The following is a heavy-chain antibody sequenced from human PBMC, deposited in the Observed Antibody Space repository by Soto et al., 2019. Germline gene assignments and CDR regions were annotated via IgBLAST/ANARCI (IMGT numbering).Heavy chain of an antibody. D-gene: IGHD3-3*01. J-gene: IGHJ6*02. V-gene: IGHV4-34*01. CDR3: ARLPTYDFWSGYYEKLYYYYGMDV. Sequence: SAETLSLTCAVYGGAFSGYYCSFIRHPPLKWLEWIVEINHSGSTNYNPSLKSRVTISVDTSKNQFSLKLSSVTAADTAVYYCARLPTYDFWSGYYEKLYYYYGMDVWGQGTTVTVSS. CDR2: INHSGST. CDR1: GGAFSGYY.